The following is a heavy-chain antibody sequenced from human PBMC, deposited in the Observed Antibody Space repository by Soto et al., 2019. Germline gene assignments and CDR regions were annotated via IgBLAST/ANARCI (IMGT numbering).Heavy chain of an antibody. J-gene: IGHJ4*02. Sequence: PGGSLRLSCAASGLTFSSYAMSWVRQPPGKGLEWVSAINGSGGSTYYADSVKGRFTISRDNAKNSLYLQMNSLRAEDTAVYYYARDRSGSYHFDYWGQGTLVSVSS. V-gene: IGHV3-23*01. D-gene: IGHD1-26*01. CDR2: INGSGGST. CDR1: GLTFSSYA. CDR3: ARDRSGSYHFDY.